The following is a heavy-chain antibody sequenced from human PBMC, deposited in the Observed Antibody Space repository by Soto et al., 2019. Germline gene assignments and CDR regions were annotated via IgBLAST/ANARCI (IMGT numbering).Heavy chain of an antibody. CDR1: GFTFSDYY. Sequence: GGALRLSCAASGFTFSDYYMSGIRKAQGKGLEWVSYISRSGRTIYYADSVKGRFTISRDNAKNSLYLQMNSLRAEDTAVYYCARERPFDYWGQGTLDPVSS. V-gene: IGHV3-11*01. CDR2: ISRSGRTI. CDR3: ARERPFDY. J-gene: IGHJ4*02.